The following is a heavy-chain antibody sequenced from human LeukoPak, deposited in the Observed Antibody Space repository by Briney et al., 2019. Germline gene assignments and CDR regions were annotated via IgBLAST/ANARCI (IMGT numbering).Heavy chain of an antibody. CDR2: ISSSSSYI. CDR1: GFTFSSYS. V-gene: IGHV3-21*01. CDR3: ARGSVGIGHAFDI. D-gene: IGHD1-26*01. J-gene: IGHJ3*02. Sequence: PGGSLRLSCAASGFTFSSYSMNWVRQAPGKGLEWVSSISSSSSYIYYADSVKGRFAISRDNAKNSLYLQMNSLRAEDTAVYYCARGSVGIGHAFDIWGQGTMVTVSS.